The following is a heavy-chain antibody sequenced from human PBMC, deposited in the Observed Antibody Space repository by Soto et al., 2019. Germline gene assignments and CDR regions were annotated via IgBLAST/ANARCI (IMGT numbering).Heavy chain of an antibody. D-gene: IGHD6-6*01. V-gene: IGHV3-33*01. Sequence: GGSLRLSCAASGFTFSSYGMHWVRQAPGKGLEWVAVIWYDGSNKYYADSVKGRFTISRDNSKNTLYLQMNSLRAEDTAVYYCARDMSAARMYVHYYYGMDVWGQGTTVTVSS. CDR2: IWYDGSNK. CDR1: GFTFSSYG. CDR3: ARDMSAARMYVHYYYGMDV. J-gene: IGHJ6*02.